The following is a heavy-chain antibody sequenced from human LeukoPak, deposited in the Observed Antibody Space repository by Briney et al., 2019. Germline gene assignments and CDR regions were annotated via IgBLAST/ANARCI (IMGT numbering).Heavy chain of an antibody. Sequence: GRSLRLSCAASGFTFSDYYMSWIRQAPGKGLEWVSYISSSSTHTNYADSVKGRFTITRDNAKNSLYLQMKSLRADDTAVYYCAREEEQWLVLGAFDIWGQGTMVTVSS. CDR3: AREEEQWLVLGAFDI. J-gene: IGHJ3*02. CDR1: GFTFSDYY. CDR2: ISSSSTHT. D-gene: IGHD6-19*01. V-gene: IGHV3-11*05.